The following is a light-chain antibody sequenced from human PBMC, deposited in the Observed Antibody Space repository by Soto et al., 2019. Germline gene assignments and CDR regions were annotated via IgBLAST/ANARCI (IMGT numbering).Light chain of an antibody. V-gene: IGKV3-20*01. CDR3: QQFGTSFPYT. Sequence: EIVLTQSPGTLSLSPGERGTLTCRASQSVSSSYLAWYQQKPGQAPRLLMYDASSRATGIPDRFSGSGSGTDFTLTISRLEPEDFAVYYCQQFGTSFPYTFGQGTKLDIK. CDR1: QSVSSSY. CDR2: DAS. J-gene: IGKJ2*01.